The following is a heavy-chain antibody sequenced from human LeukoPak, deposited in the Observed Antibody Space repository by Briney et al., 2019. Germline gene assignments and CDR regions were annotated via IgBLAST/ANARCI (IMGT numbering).Heavy chain of an antibody. J-gene: IGHJ4*02. CDR1: GFTFSSYS. D-gene: IGHD2-2*01. CDR3: ARERGGYCSSTSCSNAIDY. Sequence: PGGSLRLSCAASGFTFSSYSMNWVRQAPGKGLEWVSSISSSSSYIYYADSVKGRFTISRDNAKNSLYLQMNSLRAEDTAVYYCARERGGYCSSTSCSNAIDYWGQGTLVTVSS. CDR2: ISSSSSYI. V-gene: IGHV3-21*01.